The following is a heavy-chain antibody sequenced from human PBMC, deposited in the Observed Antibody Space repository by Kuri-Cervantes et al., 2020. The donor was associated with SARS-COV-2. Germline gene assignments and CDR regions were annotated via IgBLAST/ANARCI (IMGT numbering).Heavy chain of an antibody. J-gene: IGHJ6*03. Sequence: ASVKVSCKASGYTFTSYYMHWVRQAPGQGLEWMGIINPSGGSTSYAQKFQGRVTMTRDTSTSTVYMELSSLRSEDTAVYYCARARDCSSTSCYLGYVRSSSSFYYYYMDVWGKGTTVTVSS. CDR1: GYTFTSYY. CDR2: INPSGGST. CDR3: ARARDCSSTSCYLGYVRSSSSFYYYYMDV. D-gene: IGHD2-2*01. V-gene: IGHV1-46*01.